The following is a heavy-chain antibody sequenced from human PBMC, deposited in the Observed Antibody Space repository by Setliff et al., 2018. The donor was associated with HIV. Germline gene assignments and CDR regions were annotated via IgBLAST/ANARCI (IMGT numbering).Heavy chain of an antibody. CDR1: GTSMSSYY. Sequence: SETLSLTCSVSGTSMSSYYWTWIRQPPGKGLEWIGSIYYSGSTNYNPSLKSRVTISVDTSKNQFSLKLSSVTAADTAVHYCARAKEWSDYWGQGTLVTVSS. J-gene: IGHJ4*02. V-gene: IGHV4-59*01. D-gene: IGHD3-3*01. CDR2: IYYSGST. CDR3: ARAKEWSDY.